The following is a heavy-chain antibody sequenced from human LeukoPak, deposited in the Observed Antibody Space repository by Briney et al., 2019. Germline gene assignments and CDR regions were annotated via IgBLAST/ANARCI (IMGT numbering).Heavy chain of an antibody. V-gene: IGHV3-73*01. CDR3: SGLGIAAAGTDY. CDR1: GFTFSGSA. CDR2: IRGKVNSYAT. J-gene: IGHJ4*02. D-gene: IGHD6-13*01. Sequence: GGSLRLSCEASGFTFSGSAIHWVRQASGKGLEWVGRIRGKVNSYATEYAASVKGRFTISRDDSRNTAYLQMNSLKTEDTAVYYCSGLGIAAAGTDYWGQGTLVTVSS.